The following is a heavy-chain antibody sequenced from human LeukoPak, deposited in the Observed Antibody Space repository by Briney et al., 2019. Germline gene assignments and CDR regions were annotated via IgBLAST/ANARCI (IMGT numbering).Heavy chain of an antibody. V-gene: IGHV4-39*01. CDR3: ASVIGSSWYDYFDS. CDR2: VYYSGST. J-gene: IGHJ4*02. D-gene: IGHD6-13*01. CDR1: GGSISSSNYY. Sequence: SETLSLTCTVSGGSISSSNYYWGWIRQPPWKGLEWIGSVYYSGSTDYNPSLKSRVTISVDTSKNQFSLKLSSVTAADTAVYYCASVIGSSWYDYFDSWGQGTLVTVSS.